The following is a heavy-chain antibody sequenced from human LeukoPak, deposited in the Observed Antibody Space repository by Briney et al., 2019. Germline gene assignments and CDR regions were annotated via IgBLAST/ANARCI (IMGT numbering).Heavy chain of an antibody. CDR3: AREEGRYCSGGSCYSNPFDY. CDR1: GFHFSRYW. J-gene: IGHJ4*02. D-gene: IGHD2-15*01. Sequence: GSLELSCGASGFHFSRYWMSRVRQAPGKGVEWVANIKQDGSEKYYVDSVKGRFTISRDNAKNSLYLQMDSLRAEDTAVYYCAREEGRYCSGGSCYSNPFDYWGQGTLATVSS. V-gene: IGHV3-7*01. CDR2: IKQDGSEK.